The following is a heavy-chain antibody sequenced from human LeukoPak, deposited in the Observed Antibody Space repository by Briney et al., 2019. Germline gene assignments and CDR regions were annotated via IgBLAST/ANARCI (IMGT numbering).Heavy chain of an antibody. CDR3: ARRYYGSATYRLPYDY. CDR2: ISSSSSYI. CDR1: GFNVSSNY. J-gene: IGHJ4*02. D-gene: IGHD3-22*01. V-gene: IGHV3-21*01. Sequence: GGSLRLSCAASGFNVSSNYMNWVRQAPGKGLEWVSSISSSSSYIYYADSVKGRFTISRDNAENSLYLQMSSLRAEDTAVYYCARRYYGSATYRLPYDYWGQGTLVTVSS.